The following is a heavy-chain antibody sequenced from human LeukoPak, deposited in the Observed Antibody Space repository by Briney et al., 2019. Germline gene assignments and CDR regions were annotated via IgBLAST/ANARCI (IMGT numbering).Heavy chain of an antibody. CDR2: IYYSGST. J-gene: IGHJ5*02. CDR3: ARGGRGFDP. V-gene: IGHV4-30-4*01. Sequence: SETLSLTCTVSGVSINSGDYYWSWIRQPPGKGLEWIGYIYYSGSTYYNPSLKSRVAISVDTSKNQFSLKLSSVTASDTAVYYCARGGRGFDPWGQGTLVTVSS. CDR1: GVSINSGDYY.